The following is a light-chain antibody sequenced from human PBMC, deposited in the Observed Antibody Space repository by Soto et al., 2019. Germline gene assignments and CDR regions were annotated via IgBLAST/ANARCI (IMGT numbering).Light chain of an antibody. CDR3: QQRSNWLT. V-gene: IGKV3D-20*02. Sequence: EMLWTRAQASLCFFPGKKTTLSCRASQSVRSSYFAWYQQKPGQAPRLLIFGASTRAPGIPGRFSGSGSGTDFTLSISSLEPEDFAVYYCQQRSNWLTFGGWTKVDI. CDR1: QSVRSSY. J-gene: IGKJ4*01. CDR2: GAS.